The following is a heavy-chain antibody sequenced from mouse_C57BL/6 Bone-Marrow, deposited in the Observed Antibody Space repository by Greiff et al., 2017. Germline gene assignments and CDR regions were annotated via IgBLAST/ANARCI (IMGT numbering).Heavy chain of an antibody. Sequence: QVQLQQPGAELVKPGASVKLSCKASGYTFTSYWMHWVKQRPGQGLEWIGMINPNSGSTNYNEKFKSKATLTVDKSSSTAYMQLSSLTSEDSAVYYCASYYGSSYGAMDYWGQGTSVTVSA. CDR3: ASYYGSSYGAMDY. V-gene: IGHV1-64*01. CDR1: GYTFTSYW. J-gene: IGHJ4*01. CDR2: INPNSGST. D-gene: IGHD1-1*01.